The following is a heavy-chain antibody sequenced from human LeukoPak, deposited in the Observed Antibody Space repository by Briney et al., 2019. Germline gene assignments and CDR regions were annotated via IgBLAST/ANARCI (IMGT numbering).Heavy chain of an antibody. D-gene: IGHD5-18*01. V-gene: IGHV3-53*05. CDR1: GFTVSGTL. CDR2: IYDDDRT. Sequence: GGSLRLTCTASGFTVSGTLMDWVRQAPGKGLEWVSVIYDDDRTVYTDSVKGRFTIPRDNSKNMVYLQMNSLRPEDSAVYYWTRDRAGTQRWVEFDLWGPGTLVTVSS. CDR3: TRDRAGTQRWVEFDL. J-gene: IGHJ5*02.